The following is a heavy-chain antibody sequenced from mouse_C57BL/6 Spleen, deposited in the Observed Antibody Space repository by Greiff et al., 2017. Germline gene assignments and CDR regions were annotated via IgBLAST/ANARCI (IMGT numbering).Heavy chain of an antibody. CDR2: INPSSGYT. CDR3: ARSAYGSSYNYARDD. D-gene: IGHD1-1*01. J-gene: IGHJ4*01. CDR1: GYTFTSYT. V-gene: IGHV1-4*01. Sequence: QVQLQQSGAELARPGASVKMSCKASGYTFTSYTMHWVKQRPGQGLEWIGYINPSSGYTKYNQKFKDKATLTADKSSSTAYMQLSSLTSEDSAVYYCARSAYGSSYNYARDDWGQGTSVTGSS.